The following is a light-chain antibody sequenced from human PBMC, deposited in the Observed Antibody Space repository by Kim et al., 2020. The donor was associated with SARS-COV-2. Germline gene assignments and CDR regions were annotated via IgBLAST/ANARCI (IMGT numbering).Light chain of an antibody. J-gene: IGLJ3*02. Sequence: SYELTQPPSVSVAPGKTARITCGGNNIGSKSVHWYQQKPGQAPVLVIYYDSDRPSGIPERFSGSNSGNTATLTISRVEAGDEAEYYCQGWDSSSDHWV. CDR3: QGWDSSSDHWV. V-gene: IGLV3-21*04. CDR1: NIGSKS. CDR2: YDS.